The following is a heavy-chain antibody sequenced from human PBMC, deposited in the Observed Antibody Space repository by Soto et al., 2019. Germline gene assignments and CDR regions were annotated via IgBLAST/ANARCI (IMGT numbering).Heavy chain of an antibody. CDR2: ISAYNGNT. CDR3: ARGYRYCSSTSCYGNYYYYGMDV. CDR1: GYTFTSYG. J-gene: IGHJ6*02. Sequence: ASVKVSCKASGYTFTSYGISWVRQAPGQGLEWMGWISAYNGNTNYAQKLQGRVTMTTDTSTSTAYMELRGLRSDDTAVYYCARGYRYCSSTSCYGNYYYYGMDVWGQGTTVTVSS. V-gene: IGHV1-18*01. D-gene: IGHD2-2*01.